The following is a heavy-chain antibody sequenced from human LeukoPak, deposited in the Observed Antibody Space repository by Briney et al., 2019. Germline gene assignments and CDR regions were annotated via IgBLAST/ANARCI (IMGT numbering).Heavy chain of an antibody. CDR3: ARDGSRGYDMDY. V-gene: IGHV3-48*01. J-gene: IGHJ4*02. CDR2: ISSRSDVI. CDR1: GFTFNTYN. D-gene: IGHD3-10*01. Sequence: GGSLRPSCAASGFTFNTYNMDWVRQAPGKGLEWVSYISSRSDVIYYADSAKGRFTISRDNVKNSLYLQMNSLRAEDTAVYYCARDGSRGYDMDYWGQGTLVTVSS.